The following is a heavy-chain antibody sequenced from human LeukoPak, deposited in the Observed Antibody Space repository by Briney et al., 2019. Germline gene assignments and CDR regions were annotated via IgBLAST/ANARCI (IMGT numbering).Heavy chain of an antibody. CDR2: INTNTGNP. D-gene: IGHD3-3*01. V-gene: IGHV7-4-1*01. CDR1: GYTFTIYA. CDR3: ARGPRITIFGVIKNWFDP. Sequence: GASVKVSCKASGYTFTIYAMNWVRQAPGQGLEWMGWINTNTGNPTYAQGFTGRFVFSLDTSVSTAYLQICSLKAEDTAVYYCARGPRITIFGVIKNWFDPWGQGTLVTVSS. J-gene: IGHJ5*02.